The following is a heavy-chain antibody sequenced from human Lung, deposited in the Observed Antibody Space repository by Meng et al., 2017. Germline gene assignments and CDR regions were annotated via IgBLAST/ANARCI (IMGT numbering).Heavy chain of an antibody. J-gene: IGHJ2*01. V-gene: IGHV4-30-4*01. CDR2: IYNSGSN. CDR3: ARGQKGYFDL. CDR1: GGSISSSNYY. Sequence: QSQLPESVPGLVKPSQTLSRTCTVSGGSISSSNYYWSWIRQPPGKGLEWSGHIYNSGSNYYNPSLKSRITISVDTSKNQFSLKLSSVTAADTAVYYCARGQKGYFDLWGRGTLVTVSS.